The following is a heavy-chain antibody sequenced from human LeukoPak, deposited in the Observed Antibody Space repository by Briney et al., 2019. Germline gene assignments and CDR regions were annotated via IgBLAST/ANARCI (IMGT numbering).Heavy chain of an antibody. Sequence: PGGSLRLSCAVSGLTFSDAWMSWVRQAPGKGPEWVGRIKSKTDGATTDYAAPVKDRFTISRDESKNTLYLQMSSLKTEGTAVYYCTRVRWEQAFDFWGQGTLVTVSS. CDR3: TRVRWEQAFDF. CDR2: IKSKTDGATT. J-gene: IGHJ4*02. D-gene: IGHD1-26*01. CDR1: GLTFSDAW. V-gene: IGHV3-15*01.